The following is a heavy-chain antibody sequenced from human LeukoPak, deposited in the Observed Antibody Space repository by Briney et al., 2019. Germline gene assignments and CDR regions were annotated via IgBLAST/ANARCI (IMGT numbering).Heavy chain of an antibody. V-gene: IGHV4-59*01. J-gene: IGHJ5*02. CDR2: IYYSGST. Sequence: SETLSLTCTVSGGSISTYYWSWIRQPPGKGLEWVGYIYYSGSTNYNPSLKSRVTISVDTSKNQFSLKLSSVTAADTAVYYCARETLVGAIYNWFDPWGQGTLVTVSS. CDR3: ARETLVGAIYNWFDP. D-gene: IGHD1-26*01. CDR1: GGSISTYY.